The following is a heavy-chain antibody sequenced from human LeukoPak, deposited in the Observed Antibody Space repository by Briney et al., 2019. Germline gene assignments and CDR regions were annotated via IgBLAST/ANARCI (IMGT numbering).Heavy chain of an antibody. CDR1: GGSISSGGYY. CDR2: IYYSGST. J-gene: IGHJ3*02. V-gene: IGHV4-61*08. D-gene: IGHD5-24*01. Sequence: PSQTLSLTCTVSGGSISSGGYYWSWIRQPPGKGLEWIGYIYYSGSTNYNPSLKSRVTISVDTSKNQFSLKLSSVTAADTAVYYCARDSGEMATITSAFDIWGQGTMVTVSS. CDR3: ARDSGEMATITSAFDI.